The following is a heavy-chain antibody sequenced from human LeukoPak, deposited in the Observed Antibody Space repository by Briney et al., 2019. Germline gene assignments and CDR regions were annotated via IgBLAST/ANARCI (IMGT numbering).Heavy chain of an antibody. V-gene: IGHV3-30*03. J-gene: IGHJ2*01. D-gene: IGHD1-1*01. CDR2: ISYDESNK. Sequence: GGSLRLSCAASGFTFSNYGMHWVRQAPGKGLEWVAVISYDESNKYYADSVKGRFTISRDNSKNTLYLQMNSLRAEDTAVYYCARELISTTWRGNRSYFDLWGRGTLVTVSS. CDR1: GFTFSNYG. CDR3: ARELISTTWRGNRSYFDL.